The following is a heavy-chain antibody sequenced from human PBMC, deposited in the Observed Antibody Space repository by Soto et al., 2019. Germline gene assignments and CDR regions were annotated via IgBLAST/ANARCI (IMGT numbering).Heavy chain of an antibody. D-gene: IGHD3-22*01. Sequence: SVKVSCKASGGTFSSYALSWVRQAPGQGLEWMGGIIPIFGTANYAQKFQGRVTITADESTSTAYMELSSLRSEDTAVYYCASISFDSSGYYYYYGMDVWGQGTKVTVSS. CDR2: IIPIFGTA. CDR1: GGTFSSYA. J-gene: IGHJ6*02. V-gene: IGHV1-69*13. CDR3: ASISFDSSGYYYYYGMDV.